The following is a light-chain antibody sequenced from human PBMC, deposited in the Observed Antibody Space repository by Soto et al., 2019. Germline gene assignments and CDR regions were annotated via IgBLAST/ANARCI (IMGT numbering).Light chain of an antibody. CDR1: QSLVHSDGNTY. CDR3: MQATPFPPFT. Sequence: DIVLTQTPLSSPVALGQPASISCRSSQSLVHSDGNTYLSWLHQRPGQPPSLLIYKISNRFSRVPDRFSGSGAGTDFTLKISRVEAEDVGFYYCMQATPFPPFTFGQGTKLEI. V-gene: IGKV2-24*01. J-gene: IGKJ2*01. CDR2: KIS.